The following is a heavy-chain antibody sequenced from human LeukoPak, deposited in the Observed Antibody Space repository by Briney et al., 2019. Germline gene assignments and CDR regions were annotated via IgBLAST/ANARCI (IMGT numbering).Heavy chain of an antibody. CDR1: GFTFSSYA. J-gene: IGHJ4*02. CDR2: ISGSGGST. D-gene: IGHD3-10*01. V-gene: IGHV3-23*01. Sequence: PGGSLRLSCAASGFTFSSYAMSWVRQGPGKGLEWVSAISGSGGSTYYADSVKGRFTISRDNSKNTLYLQMNSLRAEDTAVYYCAKGLRGSGSYYMMGIWGQGTLVTVSS. CDR3: AKGLRGSGSYYMMGI.